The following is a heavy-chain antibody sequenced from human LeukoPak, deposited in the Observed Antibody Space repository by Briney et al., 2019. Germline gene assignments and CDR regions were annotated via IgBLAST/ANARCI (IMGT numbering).Heavy chain of an antibody. V-gene: IGHV3-30-3*01. CDR3: ARATLLGIMGTELDY. Sequence: GGSLRLSCAASGFTFSSYAMHWVRQAPGKGLEWVAVISYDGSNKYYADSVKGRFTISRDNSKNTLYLQMNSLRADDTAVYYCARATLLGIMGTELDYWGQGTLVTVSS. CDR1: GFTFSSYA. J-gene: IGHJ4*02. D-gene: IGHD7-27*01. CDR2: ISYDGSNK.